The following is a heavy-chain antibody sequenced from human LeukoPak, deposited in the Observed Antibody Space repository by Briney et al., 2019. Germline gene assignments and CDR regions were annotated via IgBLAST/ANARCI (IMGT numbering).Heavy chain of an antibody. CDR3: ARGGSLIVVVPAAPYYYGMDV. CDR2: INHSGGT. D-gene: IGHD2-2*01. CDR1: GGSFSGYY. J-gene: IGHJ6*04. Sequence: SETLSLTCAVYGGSFSGYYWSWIRQPPGKGLEWIGEINHSGGTNYNPSLKSRVTISVDTSKNQFSLKLSSVTAADTAVYYCARGGSLIVVVPAAPYYYGMDVWGKGTTVTVSS. V-gene: IGHV4-34*01.